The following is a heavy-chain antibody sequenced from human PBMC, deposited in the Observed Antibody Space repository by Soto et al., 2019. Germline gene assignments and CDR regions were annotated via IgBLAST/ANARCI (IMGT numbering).Heavy chain of an antibody. D-gene: IGHD3-10*01. CDR2: ISGSGGNT. J-gene: IGHJ4*02. CDR1: GFTFTNNA. Sequence: EVHLLDSGGGLVQPGGSLRLSCAASGFTFTNNAMSWVRQAPGKGLEWVSSISGSGGNTYYADSVRGRFTISRDNTKNTLYLQMNSLRAEDTAIYYCVKARAAGGFDYWGQGTLVTVSS. V-gene: IGHV3-23*01. CDR3: VKARAAGGFDY.